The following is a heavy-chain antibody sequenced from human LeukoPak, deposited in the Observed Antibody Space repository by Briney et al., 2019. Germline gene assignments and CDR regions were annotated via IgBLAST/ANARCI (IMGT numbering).Heavy chain of an antibody. J-gene: IGHJ4*02. CDR3: ARLYY. CDR1: GFTFSNYE. CDR2: ISSGGGTI. Sequence: GGSLRLSCAASGFTFSNYEMNWVRQAPGKGLEWVSYISSGGGTIYYADSVRGRFTTSRDNARNSLYLQMNSLRAEDTAVYYCARLYYWGQGALVTVSS. V-gene: IGHV3-48*03.